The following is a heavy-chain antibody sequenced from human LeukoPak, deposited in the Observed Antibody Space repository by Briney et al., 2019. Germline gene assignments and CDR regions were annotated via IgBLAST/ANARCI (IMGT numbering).Heavy chain of an antibody. CDR2: VKPDGSDN. CDR1: GFTFSSYW. V-gene: IGHV3-7*01. CDR3: VRENQLRC. D-gene: IGHD5-12*01. J-gene: IGHJ4*02. Sequence: GGSLRLSCEASGFTFSSYWMNWVRQVPGKGLEWVASVKPDGSDNFYVDSVEGRFTISRDNARYSLFLQMNSLRVEDTAVYYCVRENQLRCWGQGTLVTVSS.